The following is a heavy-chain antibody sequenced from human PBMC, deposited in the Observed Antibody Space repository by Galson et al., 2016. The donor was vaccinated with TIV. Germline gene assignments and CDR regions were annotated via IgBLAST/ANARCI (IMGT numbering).Heavy chain of an antibody. CDR2: ITPIFGTP. CDR3: ARGDGSGNYYYDAFDI. V-gene: IGHV1-69*13. CDR1: GGIFNTYT. D-gene: IGHD3-10*01. J-gene: IGHJ3*02. Sequence: SVKVSCKASGGIFNTYTISWVRQAPGQGLEWVGKITPIFGTPNYAQLFQGRVSITADESTSTAYMELSSLRSEDTAVYYCARGDGSGNYYYDAFDIWGQGTLVTVSS.